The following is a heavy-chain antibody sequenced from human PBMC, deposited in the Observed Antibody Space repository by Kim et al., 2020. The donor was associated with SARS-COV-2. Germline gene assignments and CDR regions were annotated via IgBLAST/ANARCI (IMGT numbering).Heavy chain of an antibody. CDR1: GFTFSSYG. CDR3: ARDPSSGWYNSYYYYGMGV. J-gene: IGHJ6*02. V-gene: IGHV3-33*01. CDR2: IWYDGSNK. D-gene: IGHD6-19*01. Sequence: GGSLRLSCAASGFTFSSYGMHWVRQAPGKGLEWVAVIWYDGSNKYYADSVKGRFTISRDNSKNTLYLQMNSLRAEDTAVYYCARDPSSGWYNSYYYYGMGVWGQGTTVTVSS.